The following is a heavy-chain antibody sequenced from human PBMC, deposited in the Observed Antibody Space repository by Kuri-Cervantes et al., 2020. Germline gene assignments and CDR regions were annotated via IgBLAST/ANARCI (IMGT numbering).Heavy chain of an antibody. CDR2: IYYSGST. CDR3: ARTSSVAGHFDY. Sequence: SETLSLTCSVSGASPRNYCWSWIRQPPGKGLEWIGSIYYSGSTYYNPSLKSRVTISVDTSKNQFSLKLSSVTAADTAVYYCARTSSVAGHFDYWGQGTLVTVSS. J-gene: IGHJ4*02. D-gene: IGHD6-19*01. CDR1: GASPRNYC. V-gene: IGHV4-39*01.